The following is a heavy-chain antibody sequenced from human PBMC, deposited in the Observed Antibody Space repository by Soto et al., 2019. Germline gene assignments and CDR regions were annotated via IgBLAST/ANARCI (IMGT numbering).Heavy chain of an antibody. J-gene: IGHJ2*01. Sequence: QVQLQESGPGLVKPSETLSLTCTVSGDSTGNYYWNWIRQPLGKALEWIAYISYTGNTKYNASLKSLLTISVDTSKSQFSLKLSSVTAADTAVYYCARSPLTADSVGYFDLWGRGTLVTVSS. CDR1: GDSTGNYY. CDR3: ARSPLTADSVGYFDL. D-gene: IGHD5-18*01. V-gene: IGHV4-59*01. CDR2: ISYTGNT.